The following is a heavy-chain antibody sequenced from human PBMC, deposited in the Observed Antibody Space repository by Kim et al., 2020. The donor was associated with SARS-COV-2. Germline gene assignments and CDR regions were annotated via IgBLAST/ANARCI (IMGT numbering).Heavy chain of an antibody. V-gene: IGHV3-11*06. Sequence: VKGRYTISRDNAKNSLFLQMNSLSADDTAVYYCVRAGHYDSSGYLRDFDYWGQGTMVTVSS. D-gene: IGHD3-22*01. J-gene: IGHJ4*02. CDR3: VRAGHYDSSGYLRDFDY.